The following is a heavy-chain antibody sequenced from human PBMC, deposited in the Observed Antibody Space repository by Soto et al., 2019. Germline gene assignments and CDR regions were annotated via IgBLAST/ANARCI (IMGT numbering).Heavy chain of an antibody. CDR2: VYPGDSDT. CDR3: ARLPRDCNKTSCYYADH. Sequence: PGESLKISCRGSGYDFNTNWFGWVRQLPGKGLEWVGIVYPGDSDTRYNPSLQGHVTLSADVTVSTAFLQWRSLKTSDTGMYFCARLPRDCNKTSCYYADHWGHGTQVTVSS. V-gene: IGHV5-51*01. CDR1: GYDFNTNW. D-gene: IGHD2-2*01. J-gene: IGHJ4*01.